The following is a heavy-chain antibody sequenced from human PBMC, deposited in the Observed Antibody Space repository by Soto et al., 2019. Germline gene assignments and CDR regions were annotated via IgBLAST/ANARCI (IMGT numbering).Heavy chain of an antibody. CDR3: ARHIVRYSGYDLYYFDY. CDR1: GGSISSYY. CDR2: IYYSGST. Sequence: SETLSLTCTVSGGSISSYYWSWIRQSPGKGLEWIGYIYYSGSTNYNPSLKSRVTISVDTSKNQFSLKLSSVTAADTAVYYCARHIVRYSGYDLYYFDYWGQGTLVTVSS. V-gene: IGHV4-59*08. J-gene: IGHJ4*02. D-gene: IGHD5-12*01.